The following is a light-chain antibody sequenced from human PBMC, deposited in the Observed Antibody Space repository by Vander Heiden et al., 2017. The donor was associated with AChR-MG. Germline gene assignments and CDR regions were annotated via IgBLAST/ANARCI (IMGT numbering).Light chain of an antibody. J-gene: IGKJ1*01. CDR3: QQRSIWPPWT. Sequence: EIVLTQSPATLSLSPGERATLSCRASQSVSSYLAWYQQKPGQAPRHLIYDASNRATGIPARFSGSGSGTDFTLTISSLEPEDFAVYYCQQRSIWPPWTFGQGTKVEIK. CDR1: QSVSSY. CDR2: DAS. V-gene: IGKV3-11*01.